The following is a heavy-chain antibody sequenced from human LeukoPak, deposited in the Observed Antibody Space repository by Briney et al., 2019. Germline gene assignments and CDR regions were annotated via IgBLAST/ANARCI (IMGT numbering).Heavy chain of an antibody. V-gene: IGHV3-11*01. CDR3: AKGPYDFWSGYYRNNYYYYGMDV. CDR1: GFIFSDYY. CDR2: ISYTYSDI. Sequence: GGSLRLSCEASGFIFSDYYMSWIRQTPGKGLEWISYISYTYSDIYYADSVRGRFTISRDNAKNSLYLQMNNLRAEDTAVYYCAKGPYDFWSGYYRNNYYYYGMDVWGQGTTVTVSS. D-gene: IGHD3-3*01. J-gene: IGHJ6*02.